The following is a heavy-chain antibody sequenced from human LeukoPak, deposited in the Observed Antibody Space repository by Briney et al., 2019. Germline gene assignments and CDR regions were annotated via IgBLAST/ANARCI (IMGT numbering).Heavy chain of an antibody. D-gene: IGHD6-13*01. Sequence: GASVKVSCKASGYTFTSYYMHWVRQAPGQGLEWMGIINPSGGGTTYAQKFQGRVTMTRDMSTSTVYMELSSLRSSEDTAVYYCARETDIAAAANYFDYWGQGSLVTVSS. V-gene: IGHV1-46*01. J-gene: IGHJ4*02. CDR3: ARETDIAAAANYFDY. CDR2: INPSGGGT. CDR1: GYTFTSYY.